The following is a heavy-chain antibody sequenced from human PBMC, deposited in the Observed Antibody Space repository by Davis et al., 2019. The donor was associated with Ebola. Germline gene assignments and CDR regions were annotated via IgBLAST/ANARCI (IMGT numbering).Heavy chain of an antibody. V-gene: IGHV1-2*02. Sequence: ASVKVSCKASGYTFIGYYMHWVRQAPGQGLEWMGWLNPKSGVTNYAQKFQGRVTMTRDTSISTVYMELNSLKSDDTAVYYCARVRGLDVWGQGTTVTVSS. J-gene: IGHJ6*02. D-gene: IGHD2-21*01. CDR3: ARVRGLDV. CDR2: LNPKSGVT. CDR1: GYTFIGYY.